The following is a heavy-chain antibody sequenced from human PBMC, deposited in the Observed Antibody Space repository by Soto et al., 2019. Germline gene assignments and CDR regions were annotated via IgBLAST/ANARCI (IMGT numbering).Heavy chain of an antibody. J-gene: IGHJ4*02. D-gene: IGHD3-10*01. V-gene: IGHV3-21*06. Sequence: PGGTLRLSCAASGFTFSCYPLHWVRRAPGKGLEWVSSISGVRDYIRYADSVKGRFAISRDNAKTSLYLQMNSLTAEDTAVYYCAREGVHNYTQYYFDYWGQGTLVTVSS. CDR3: AREGVHNYTQYYFDY. CDR2: ISGVRDYI. CDR1: GFTFSCYP.